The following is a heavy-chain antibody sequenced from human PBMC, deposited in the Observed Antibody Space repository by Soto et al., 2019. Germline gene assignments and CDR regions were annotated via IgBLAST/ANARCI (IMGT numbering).Heavy chain of an antibody. V-gene: IGHV4-4*07. CDR2: IYTSGST. D-gene: IGHD3-10*01. J-gene: IGHJ6*02. CDR1: GGSISNYY. Sequence: SETLSLTCTVSGGSISNYYWDWIRQPAGKGLEWIGRIYTSGSTNYNPSLKSRVTMSVDTSKNQFSLNLNSVTAADTAVYYCACQSQSGPFYSYYGMDVWGQGTTVIVSS. CDR3: ACQSQSGPFYSYYGMDV.